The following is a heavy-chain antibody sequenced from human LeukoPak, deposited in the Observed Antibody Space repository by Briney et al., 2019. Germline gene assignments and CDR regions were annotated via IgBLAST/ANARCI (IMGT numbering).Heavy chain of an antibody. Sequence: GGSLRLSCAASGFTFSSYAMSWVRQAPGKGLEWVSAISGSGGSTYYADSVKGRFTISRDNSKNTLYLQMNGLRAEDTAVYYCAKDARASSTSCNFDYWGQGTLVTVSS. V-gene: IGHV3-23*01. CDR2: ISGSGGST. D-gene: IGHD2-2*01. CDR3: AKDARASSTSCNFDY. CDR1: GFTFSSYA. J-gene: IGHJ4*02.